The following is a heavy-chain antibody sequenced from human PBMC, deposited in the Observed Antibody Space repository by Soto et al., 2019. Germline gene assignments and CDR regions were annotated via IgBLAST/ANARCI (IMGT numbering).Heavy chain of an antibody. CDR2: IYHSGST. J-gene: IGHJ4*02. Sequence: QVQLQESSPGLVKPSGTLSLTCAVSGGSITNNDWWSWVRQPPGKGLEWIGEIYHSGSTNYNPSLKSRVSISVDKSKNQFSLKLTSVTAADTAVYYCASLVPVALLYWGQGTLVTVSS. CDR1: GGSITNNDW. D-gene: IGHD2-2*01. CDR3: ASLVPVALLY. V-gene: IGHV4-4*02.